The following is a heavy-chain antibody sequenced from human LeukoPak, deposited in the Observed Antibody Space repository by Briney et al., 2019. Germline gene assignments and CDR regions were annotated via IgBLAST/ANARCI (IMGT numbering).Heavy chain of an antibody. CDR1: GYSISSGYY. CDR3: ARDRGRYDILTGYRSGRLDY. J-gene: IGHJ4*02. D-gene: IGHD3-9*01. CDR2: IYHSGST. V-gene: IGHV4-38-2*02. Sequence: SETLSLTCTVSGYSISSGYYWDWIRQPPGKGLEWIGSIYHSGSTYYNPSLKSRVTISVDTSKNQFSLKLSSVTAADTAVYYCARDRGRYDILTGYRSGRLDYWGQGTLVTVSS.